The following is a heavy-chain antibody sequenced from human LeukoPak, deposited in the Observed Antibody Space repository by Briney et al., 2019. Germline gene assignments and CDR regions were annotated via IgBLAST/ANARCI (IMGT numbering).Heavy chain of an antibody. D-gene: IGHD4-17*01. CDR2: IIPILGIA. CDR1: GGTFSSYA. V-gene: IGHV1-69*04. J-gene: IGHJ3*02. Sequence: AVKVSCKASGGTFSSYAISWVRQAPGQGLEWMGRIIPILGIANYAQKFQGRVTITADKSTSTAYMELSSLRSEDTAVYYWASGGYGDYAFDIWGQGTMVTVSS. CDR3: ASGGYGDYAFDI.